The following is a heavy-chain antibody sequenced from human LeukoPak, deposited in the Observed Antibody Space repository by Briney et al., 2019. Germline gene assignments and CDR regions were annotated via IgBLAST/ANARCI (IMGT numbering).Heavy chain of an antibody. V-gene: IGHV3-48*03. D-gene: IGHD2-15*01. CDR1: GFTFSGYE. J-gene: IGHJ4*02. CDR3: ARAQYCSGGSCSFDF. Sequence: PGGSLRLSCAASGFTFSGYEMNWVRQAPGKGLEWVSHITTSGSTIYYADSGKGRFTISRDNAKNSLFLQMNSLRADDTAVYYCARAQYCSGGSCSFDFWGQGTLVTVSS. CDR2: ITTSGSTI.